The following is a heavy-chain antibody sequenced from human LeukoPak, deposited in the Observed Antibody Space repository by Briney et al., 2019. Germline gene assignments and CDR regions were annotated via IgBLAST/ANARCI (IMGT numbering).Heavy chain of an antibody. V-gene: IGHV7-4-1*02. D-gene: IGHD6-13*01. J-gene: IGHJ3*02. CDR3: ARERRSSSPGEQQLVRAFDI. CDR1: GYTFTNYA. Sequence: GASVNVSCMASGYTFTNYAMNWVRQAPGQGLEWMGWINTNTGNPTYSQGFTGRFVFSLDTSVSTAYLQISSLKAEDTAMYYCARERRSSSPGEQQLVRAFDIWGQGTMVTVSS. CDR2: INTNTGNP.